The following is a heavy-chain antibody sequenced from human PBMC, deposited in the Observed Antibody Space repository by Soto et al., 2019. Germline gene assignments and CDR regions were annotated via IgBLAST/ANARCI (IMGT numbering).Heavy chain of an antibody. D-gene: IGHD2-8*01. Sequence: EVQLVESGGGLVKPGGSLRLSCAGSGFTFSNAWMSWVRRAPGKGLEWVGRIKSDAYGGAIDYAAPVKGRFTISRDDSKTTQLLQMNNLRAENTAVYSCTTTKGRLEPRKNDFWGQGTPVIVSS. CDR1: GFTFSNAW. J-gene: IGHJ4*02. CDR2: IKSDAYGGAI. V-gene: IGHV3-15*01. CDR3: TTTKGRLEPRKNDF.